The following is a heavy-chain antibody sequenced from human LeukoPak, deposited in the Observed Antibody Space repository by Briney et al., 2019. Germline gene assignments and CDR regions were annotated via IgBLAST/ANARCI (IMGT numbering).Heavy chain of an antibody. V-gene: IGHV1-69*05. D-gene: IGHD3-22*01. Sequence: GSSVKVSCKASGCTFSSYAISWVRQAPGQGLEWMGGIIPIFCTANYAQKFQGRVTITTDESTSTAYMELRSLRSEDTAVYYCAVNYYYDSSGYRPYDAFDIWGQGTMVTVSS. J-gene: IGHJ3*02. CDR1: GCTFSSYA. CDR2: IIPIFCTA. CDR3: AVNYYYDSSGYRPYDAFDI.